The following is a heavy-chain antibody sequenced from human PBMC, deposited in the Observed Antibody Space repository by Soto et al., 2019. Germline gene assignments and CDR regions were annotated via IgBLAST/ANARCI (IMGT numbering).Heavy chain of an antibody. D-gene: IGHD3-10*01. V-gene: IGHV1-2*04. CDR1: GYTLTGYY. CDR3: ARGAYGSGSYSDYYYYMDV. Sequence: QVQLVQSGAEVKKPGASVKVSCKASGYTLTGYYMHWVRQAPGQGLEWMGWINPNSGGTNYAQKLQGWVTMTRDTAISTAYLELSRLRADDTAVYYCARGAYGSGSYSDYYYYMDVWGKGTTVTVSS. CDR2: INPNSGGT. J-gene: IGHJ6*03.